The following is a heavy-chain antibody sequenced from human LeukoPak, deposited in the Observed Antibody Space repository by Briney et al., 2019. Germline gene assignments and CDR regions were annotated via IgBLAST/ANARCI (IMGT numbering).Heavy chain of an antibody. Sequence: ASVKVSCKASGYTFTNYGISWVRQAPGQGLEWMGWISAYNGNTNYAQKLQGRVTMTTDTSTSTAYMELRSLRSDDTAVYYCARERVGYCSSTSCPLYYMDVWGKGTTVTVSS. CDR1: GYTFTNYG. CDR2: ISAYNGNT. V-gene: IGHV1-18*01. CDR3: ARERVGYCSSTSCPLYYMDV. D-gene: IGHD2-2*01. J-gene: IGHJ6*03.